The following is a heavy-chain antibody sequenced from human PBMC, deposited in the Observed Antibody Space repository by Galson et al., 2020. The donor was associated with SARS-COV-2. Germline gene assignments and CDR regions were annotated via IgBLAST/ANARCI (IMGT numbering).Heavy chain of an antibody. D-gene: IGHD5-18*01. V-gene: IGHV1-18*01. J-gene: IGHJ6*02. CDR2: ISAYNGNT. CDR1: GYTFTSYG. CDR3: ARDDRIQLWLRRTGMDV. Sequence: ASVKVSCKASGYTFTSYGISWVRQAPGQGLEWMGWISAYNGNTNYAQKLQGRVTMTTDTSTSTAYMELRSLRSDDTAVYYCARDDRIQLWLRRTGMDVWGQGTTVTVSS.